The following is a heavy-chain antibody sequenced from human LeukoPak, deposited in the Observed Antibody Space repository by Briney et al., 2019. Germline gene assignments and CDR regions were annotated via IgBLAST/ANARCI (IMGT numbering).Heavy chain of an antibody. D-gene: IGHD6-13*01. J-gene: IGHJ6*03. CDR2: ISAYNGNT. V-gene: IGHV1-18*01. CDR3: ARDQFSSSWYLHYYYYMDV. CDR1: GYTFTSYG. Sequence: ASVKVSCKASGYTFTSYGISWVRQAPGQGLEWMGWISAYNGNTNYAQKLQGRVTVTTDTSTSTAYMELRSLRSDDTAVYYCARDQFSSSWYLHYYYYMDVWGKGTTVTVSS.